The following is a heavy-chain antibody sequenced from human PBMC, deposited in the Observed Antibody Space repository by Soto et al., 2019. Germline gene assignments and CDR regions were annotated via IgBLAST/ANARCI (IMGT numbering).Heavy chain of an antibody. Sequence: QVQPVESGGGVVQPGGSLRLSCAASGFNFGDYAMHWVRQAPGKGLEWDAVISGDGRVTFYTDSVKGRFIISTDNSKSALFLQLNSLRAEDTAVYYCAIARYFDGYVKEACENRGQGILVSVSS. V-gene: IGHV3-30-3*01. J-gene: IGHJ4*02. CDR2: ISGDGRVT. D-gene: IGHD3-9*01. CDR1: GFNFGDYA. CDR3: AIARYFDGYVKEACEN.